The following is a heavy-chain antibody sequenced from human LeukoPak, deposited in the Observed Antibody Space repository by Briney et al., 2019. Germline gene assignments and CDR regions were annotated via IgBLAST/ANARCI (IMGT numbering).Heavy chain of an antibody. V-gene: IGHV4-4*07. Sequence: SETLSLTCTVSGGSISSYYWSWIRQPAGKGLEWIGRIYASGSTDYNPSLKSRVTVSVDTSKNQFSLKLTSMTAADTAVYYCARSGGDRGWYYFDYWGQGTLVIVSS. CDR1: GGSISSYY. D-gene: IGHD6-19*01. CDR2: IYASGST. J-gene: IGHJ4*02. CDR3: ARSGGDRGWYYFDY.